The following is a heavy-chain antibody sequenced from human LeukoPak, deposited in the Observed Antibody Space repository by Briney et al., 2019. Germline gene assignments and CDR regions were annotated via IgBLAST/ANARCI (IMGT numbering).Heavy chain of an antibody. J-gene: IGHJ4*02. CDR3: ARDLKRGYSSGRYSWGTGSSNDY. CDR1: GYTFTSYG. CDR2: ISGYNGNT. Sequence: ASVKVSCKASGYTFTSYGISWVRQAPGQGLEWMGWISGYNGNTNYAQKLQGRVTMTTDTSTTTAYMELRSLRSDDTAVYYCARDLKRGYSSGRYSWGTGSSNDYWGQGTLVTVSS. V-gene: IGHV1-18*01. D-gene: IGHD6-19*01.